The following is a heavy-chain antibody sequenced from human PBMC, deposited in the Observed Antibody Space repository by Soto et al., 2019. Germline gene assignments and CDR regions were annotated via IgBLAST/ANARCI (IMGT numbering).Heavy chain of an antibody. D-gene: IGHD1-1*01. J-gene: IGHJ6*02. CDR1: GGTFTNYA. V-gene: IGHV1-69*13. CDR2: IIPIFGTA. CDR3: ASWLKGAGIGGNYYYGMDV. Sequence: VQLVQSGAEVKKPGSSVKVSCKASGGTFTNYAFSWVRQAPGQGLEWLGGIIPIFGTADYAQKFQGRVTVNEDXSXXXAXVELSSLRSEDTAVYYCASWLKGAGIGGNYYYGMDVWGQGTTVTVSS.